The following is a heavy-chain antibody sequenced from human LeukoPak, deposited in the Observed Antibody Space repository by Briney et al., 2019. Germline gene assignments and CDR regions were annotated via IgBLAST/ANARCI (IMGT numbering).Heavy chain of an antibody. J-gene: IGHJ4*02. CDR3: AGYDFWSGNQFDY. CDR2: INHSGST. D-gene: IGHD3-3*01. V-gene: IGHV4-34*01. CDR1: GGSFSGYY. Sequence: SETLSLTCAVYGGSFSGYYWSWIRQPPGKGLEWIGEINHSGSTNYNPSLRSRVTISVDTSKNQFSLKLSSVTAADTAVYYCAGYDFWSGNQFDYWGQGTLVTVSS.